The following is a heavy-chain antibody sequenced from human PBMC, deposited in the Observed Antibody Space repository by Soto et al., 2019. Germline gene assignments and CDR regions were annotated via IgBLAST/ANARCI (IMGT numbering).Heavy chain of an antibody. J-gene: IGHJ5*02. Sequence: QLQLQESGPGLVKPSETLSLTCTVSGGSISSSSFHWGWIRQPPGKGLEWIGSIYYSGSTYYSPFLKSRVTMSVVTSKNQFSLMLSSVTAADTAVYYCARRERAAGTDWWFDPWGQGTLVTVSS. V-gene: IGHV4-39*01. CDR3: ARRERAAGTDWWFDP. CDR1: GGSISSSSFH. CDR2: IYYSGST. D-gene: IGHD6-13*01.